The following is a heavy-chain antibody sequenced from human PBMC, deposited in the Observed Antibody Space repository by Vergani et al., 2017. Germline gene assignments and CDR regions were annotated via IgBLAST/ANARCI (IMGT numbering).Heavy chain of an antibody. CDR1: GFTFTDAW. D-gene: IGHD2-21*01. CDR3: TTDLATPSPPDGRDYFDH. CDR2: IRNKANSYTT. J-gene: IGHJ4*02. V-gene: IGHV3-15*05. Sequence: EVQLVESGGGLVKSGGSLRLSCVASGFTFTDAWMSWVRQAPGKGLEWIGHIRNKANSYTTEYATSVKGRFIISIDDSRNTLYLDVISLETEDTDVYYCTTDLATPSPPDGRDYFDHWGQGTLVTVSS.